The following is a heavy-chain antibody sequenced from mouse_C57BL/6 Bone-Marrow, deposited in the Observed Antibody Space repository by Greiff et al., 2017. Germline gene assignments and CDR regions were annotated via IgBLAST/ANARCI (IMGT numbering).Heavy chain of an antibody. CDR3: ARDDYENYSAMDY. J-gene: IGHJ4*01. CDR1: GYTFTSYW. Sequence: VQLQQPGAELVMPGASVKLSCKASGYTFTSYWMHWVKQRPGQGLEWIGEIDPSDSYTNSNQKFKGKSTLTVDKSSSTAYMQLSSLTSEDSAVYYCARDDYENYSAMDYWGQGTSVTVSS. CDR2: IDPSDSYT. V-gene: IGHV1-69*01. D-gene: IGHD2-4*01.